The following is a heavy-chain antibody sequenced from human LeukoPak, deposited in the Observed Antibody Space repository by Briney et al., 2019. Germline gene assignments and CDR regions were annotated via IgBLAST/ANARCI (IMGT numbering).Heavy chain of an antibody. CDR2: IYYSGST. J-gene: IGHJ6*03. CDR3: ARARPIYYSYGYKWVEDYYYYMDV. V-gene: IGHV4-59*01. D-gene: IGHD5-18*01. Sequence: SETLSLTCTVSGGSISSYYWSWIRQPPGKGLEWIGYIYYSGSTNYNPSLKSRVTISVDTSKNQFSLKLSSVTAADTAVYYCARARPIYYSYGYKWVEDYYYYMDVWGKGTTVTISS. CDR1: GGSISSYY.